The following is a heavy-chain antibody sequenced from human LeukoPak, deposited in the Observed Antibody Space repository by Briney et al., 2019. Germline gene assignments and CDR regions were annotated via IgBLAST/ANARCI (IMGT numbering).Heavy chain of an antibody. Sequence: PSETMSLTCAVSGGSINSGGYSWSWIRQTPGKGLEWMGYLYHSGSTYYNPSLKSLVTMSVDRSKNHFSLKLNSVTAADTAVYYCARGYGTFDFWGQGILVTVSS. CDR3: ARGYGTFDF. D-gene: IGHD5-18*01. V-gene: IGHV4-30-2*01. CDR1: GGSINSGGYS. CDR2: LYHSGST. J-gene: IGHJ4*02.